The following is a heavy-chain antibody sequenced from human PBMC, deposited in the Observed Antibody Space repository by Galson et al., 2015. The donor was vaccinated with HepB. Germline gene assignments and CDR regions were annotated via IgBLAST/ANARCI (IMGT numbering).Heavy chain of an antibody. Sequence: SVKVSCKASGYTFTGYYIHWVRRAPGRGFEWMGWINPNSGGTDYSQKFQGRVTMTRDRSISTAYMELSRLKSDDTAMYYCARGVPLMSGPSGWYGGWFDPWGQGTLVTVSS. CDR2: INPNSGGT. CDR3: ARGVPLMSGPSGWYGGWFDP. CDR1: GYTFTGYY. D-gene: IGHD6-19*01. V-gene: IGHV1-2*02. J-gene: IGHJ5*02.